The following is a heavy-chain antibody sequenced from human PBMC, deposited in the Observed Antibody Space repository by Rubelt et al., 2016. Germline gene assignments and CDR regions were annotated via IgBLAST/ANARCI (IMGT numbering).Heavy chain of an antibody. J-gene: IGHJ6*02. CDR2: MNPNSGGT. Sequence: GYTFTSYDINWVRQATGQGLEWMGWMNPNSGGTNYAQKFQGRVTMTRDTSISTAYMELSRLRSDDTAVYYCARDRYYYYYGMDVWGQGTTVTVSS. CDR1: GYTFTSYD. D-gene: IGHD1-14*01. CDR3: ARDRYYYYYGMDV. V-gene: IGHV1-2*02.